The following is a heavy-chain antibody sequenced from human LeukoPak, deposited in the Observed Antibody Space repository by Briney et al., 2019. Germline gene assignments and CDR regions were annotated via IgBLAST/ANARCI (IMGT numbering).Heavy chain of an antibody. D-gene: IGHD3-3*01. Sequence: GGSLRLSCAASGFTFSSYSMNWVRQAPGKGLEWVSYISSGSSTIYSADSVEGRFTISRDNAKNSLYLQMNSLRAEDTAVYYCARVRGVGDFWSGYYTGQDAFDIWGQGTMVTVSS. CDR1: GFTFSSYS. J-gene: IGHJ3*02. CDR3: ARVRGVGDFWSGYYTGQDAFDI. V-gene: IGHV3-48*01. CDR2: ISSGSSTI.